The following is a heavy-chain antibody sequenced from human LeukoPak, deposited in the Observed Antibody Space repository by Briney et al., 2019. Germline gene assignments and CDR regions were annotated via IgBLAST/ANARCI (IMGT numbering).Heavy chain of an antibody. J-gene: IGHJ4*02. Sequence: GGSLRLSCAASGFTFSNYDMHWDRQATGKGLEWVSAIGTAGDTYYPGSVKGRFTISRENAKNSLYLQMNSLRAGDTAVYYCARGRGDYWGQGTLVTVSS. CDR2: IGTAGDT. V-gene: IGHV3-13*01. CDR1: GFTFSNYD. CDR3: ARGRGDY.